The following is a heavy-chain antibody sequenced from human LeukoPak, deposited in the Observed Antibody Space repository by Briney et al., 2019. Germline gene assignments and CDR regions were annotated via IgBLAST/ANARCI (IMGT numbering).Heavy chain of an antibody. CDR2: INWKTGNG. CDR3: RRAARWQFAL. CDR1: GFNFDDYA. V-gene: IGHV3-9*01. Sequence: GRPLRLSCAVSGFNFDDYAMHWVRQAPGRGLEWVSGINWKTGNGIYADSVKGRFTISRDNAKNSLYLQMSSLRAEDTALYFTRRAARWQFALWGRGTLLTVSS. J-gene: IGHJ2*01. D-gene: IGHD5-24*01.